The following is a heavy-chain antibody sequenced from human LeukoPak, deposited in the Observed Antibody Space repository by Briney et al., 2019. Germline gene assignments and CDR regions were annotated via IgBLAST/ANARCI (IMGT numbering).Heavy chain of an antibody. CDR3: ARAWQLGTFDY. J-gene: IGHJ4*02. CDR1: GGSISSYY. Sequence: KSSETLSLTCTVSGGSISSYYWSWIRQPPGKGLEWIGYIYYSGSTNYNPSLKSRVTISVDTSKNQFSLKLSSVTAADTAVYYCARAWQLGTFDYGGQGTLVTVSS. CDR2: IYYSGST. D-gene: IGHD6-13*01. V-gene: IGHV4-59*01.